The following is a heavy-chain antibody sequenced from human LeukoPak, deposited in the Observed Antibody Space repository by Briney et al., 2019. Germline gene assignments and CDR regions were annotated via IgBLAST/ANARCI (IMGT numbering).Heavy chain of an antibody. CDR2: IYSGGNT. Sequence: AGGSLRLSCAASGFTVSSNYMSWVRQAPGKGLEWVSVIYSGGNTYYADSVKGRFTISRDNSKNTLFLQMNSLRAEDTAVYYCARDPSSGDYFDYWGQGTLVTVSS. D-gene: IGHD7-27*01. V-gene: IGHV3-66*01. CDR1: GFTVSSNY. J-gene: IGHJ4*02. CDR3: ARDPSSGDYFDY.